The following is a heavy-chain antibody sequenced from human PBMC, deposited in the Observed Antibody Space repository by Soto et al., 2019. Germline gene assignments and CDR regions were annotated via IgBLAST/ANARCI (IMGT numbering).Heavy chain of an antibody. CDR2: IWYDGRNT. CDR3: ARPYFGDAEWFAP. V-gene: IGHV3-33*01. D-gene: IGHD1-26*01. Sequence: GGSLRLSCAASGFTFSSYGMHWVRQAPGKGLEWVAVIWYDGRNTIYADSVRGRFTISRDNAKNTLYLQMNSLRAEDTAVYYCARPYFGDAEWFAPWGQGTLVTVSS. CDR1: GFTFSSYG. J-gene: IGHJ5*02.